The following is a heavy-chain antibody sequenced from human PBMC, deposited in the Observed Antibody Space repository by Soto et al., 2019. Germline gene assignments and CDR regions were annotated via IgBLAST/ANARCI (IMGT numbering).Heavy chain of an antibody. Sequence: QITLKEPGPTLVKPTQTLTLTCTFSGVSLSTSGEGVGWIRQPPGKALEWLALIYWNDDKRYSPSLKSRLTVSKDTSKNQVFLTMTNVSPVDTATYYCAYRRGDWRFDFWGQGTLVTVSS. V-gene: IGHV2-5*01. CDR3: AYRRGDWRFDF. D-gene: IGHD1-1*01. CDR1: GVSLSTSGEG. J-gene: IGHJ4*02. CDR2: IYWNDDK.